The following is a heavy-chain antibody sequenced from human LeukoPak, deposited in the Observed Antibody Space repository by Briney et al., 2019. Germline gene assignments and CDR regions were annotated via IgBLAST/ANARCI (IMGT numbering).Heavy chain of an antibody. CDR1: GGTFSSYA. J-gene: IGHJ4*02. Sequence: GASVKVSCKASGGTFSSYAISWVRQAPGQGLEWMGGIIPIFGTANYAQKFQGRVTITTDESTSTAYMELSSLRSEDTAAYYCASFTNTAFGYWGQGTLVTVSS. CDR2: IIPIFGTA. D-gene: IGHD5-18*01. CDR3: ASFTNTAFGY. V-gene: IGHV1-69*05.